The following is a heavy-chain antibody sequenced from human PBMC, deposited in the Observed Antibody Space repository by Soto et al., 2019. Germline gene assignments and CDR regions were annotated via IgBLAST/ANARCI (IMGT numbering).Heavy chain of an antibody. V-gene: IGHV1-18*01. J-gene: IGHJ6*02. CDR2: ISAYNGNT. CDR1: GYTFTSYG. CDR3: ARREAGDYYYYGMDV. D-gene: IGHD3-10*01. Sequence: ASVKVSCKASGYTFTSYGISWVRQAPGQGLEWMGWISAYNGNTNYAQKLQGRVTMTTDTSTSTAYMELRSLRSDDTAVYYCARREAGDYYYYGMDVWGQGTTVTVSS.